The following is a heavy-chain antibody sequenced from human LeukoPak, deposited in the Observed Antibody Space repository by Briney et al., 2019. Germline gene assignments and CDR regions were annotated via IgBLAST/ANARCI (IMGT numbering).Heavy chain of an antibody. CDR2: IDPSDANT. D-gene: IGHD3-10*01. CDR3: ARLSYYGSGLLDY. CDR1: GYSFTNYW. Sequence: GESLKISCKASGYSFTNYWISWVRQMPGKGLEWMGRIDPSDANTDYSPFLQGHVTISADKSINTAYLQWSSLKASDTAMYYCARLSYYGSGLLDYWGQGTRVTVSS. V-gene: IGHV5-10-1*01. J-gene: IGHJ4*02.